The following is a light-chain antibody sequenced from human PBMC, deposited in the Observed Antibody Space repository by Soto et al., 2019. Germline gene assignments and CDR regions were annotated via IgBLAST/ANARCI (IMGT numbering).Light chain of an antibody. Sequence: EIVMTQSPGTLSVSPGERATLSCRASQSVSINLAWYQQKPGQAPRLLIYDASTRATGIPARFSGSGSGTEFTLTISSLQSKDFAVYYCQQYNNWHTLTFGGGTKVDIX. CDR3: QQYNNWHTLT. J-gene: IGKJ4*01. V-gene: IGKV3D-15*01. CDR2: DAS. CDR1: QSVSIN.